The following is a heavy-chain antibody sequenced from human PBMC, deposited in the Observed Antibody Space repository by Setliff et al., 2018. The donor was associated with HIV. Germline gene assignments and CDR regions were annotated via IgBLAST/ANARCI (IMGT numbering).Heavy chain of an antibody. Sequence: SETLSLTCTVSGGSVSSHYGGWVRQPPGKGLEWIGSIFHSGSSYYNPSLKSRVTISVDTSKNHFSLKLRSVTAADTAAYYCARCSVGWSREENPRPDGAFQIWGQGTMVTVS. D-gene: IGHD3-3*01. V-gene: IGHV4-38-2*02. CDR3: ARCSVGWSREENPRPDGAFQI. CDR1: GGSVSSHY. J-gene: IGHJ3*02. CDR2: IFHSGSS.